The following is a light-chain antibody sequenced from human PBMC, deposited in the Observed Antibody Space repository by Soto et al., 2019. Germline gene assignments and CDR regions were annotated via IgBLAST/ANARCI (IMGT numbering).Light chain of an antibody. V-gene: IGKV3-15*01. CDR2: GAF. CDR3: QQSYSNPRT. CDR1: QSIGSN. J-gene: IGKJ2*01. Sequence: EIVMTQSPATLSVFPGERATLSCRASQSIGSNLAWYQQKPGQAPRLLVYGAFNRATGIPDRFSGSGSGTEFTLTISSLQPEDFATYYCQQSYSNPRTFGQGTKLEIK.